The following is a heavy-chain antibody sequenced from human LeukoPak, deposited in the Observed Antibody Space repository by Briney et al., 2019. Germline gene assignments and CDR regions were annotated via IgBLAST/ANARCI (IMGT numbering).Heavy chain of an antibody. CDR1: GFSFSDYW. J-gene: IGHJ6*02. Sequence: GGSLRLSCAASGFSFSDYWMGWVRQAPGKGLEWVANIQQDGSEEYYMDSVKGRFTISRDNAKNPLYLQMNSLRADDTAVYYCARGVSCSGGTCSYSYHYYAMDVWGQGTTVTLSS. CDR3: ARGVSCSGGTCSYSYHYYAMDV. CDR2: IQQDGSEE. D-gene: IGHD2-15*01. V-gene: IGHV3-7*04.